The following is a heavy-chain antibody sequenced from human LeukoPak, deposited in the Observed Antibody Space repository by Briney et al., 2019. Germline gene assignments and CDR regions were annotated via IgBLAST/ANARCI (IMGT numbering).Heavy chain of an antibody. J-gene: IGHJ4*02. Sequence: SETLSLTCTVSGGSISSYYWSWIRQPPGKGLEWIGYIYYSGSTNYNPSLKSRVTISVDTSKNQFSLKLSSVTAADTAVYYCARHESYYYDSSGYYVDYFDYWGQGTLVTVSS. V-gene: IGHV4-59*08. CDR1: GGSISSYY. CDR3: ARHESYYYDSSGYYVDYFDY. D-gene: IGHD3-22*01. CDR2: IYYSGST.